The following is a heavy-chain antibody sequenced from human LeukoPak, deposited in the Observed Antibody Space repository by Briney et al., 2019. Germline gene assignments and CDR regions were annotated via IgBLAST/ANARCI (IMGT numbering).Heavy chain of an antibody. CDR2: IVPGFHTT. D-gene: IGHD3-22*01. Sequence: SVKVSCKASGDSFSNYAIVWVRQAPGQGLEWMGGIVPGFHTTDYAQRFQGRLIITADESTTTAYMELSSLTSGDTAMYYCARWDAHYHEGDNWFDPWGQGTLVTVSS. J-gene: IGHJ5*02. CDR3: ARWDAHYHEGDNWFDP. V-gene: IGHV1-69*13. CDR1: GDSFSNYA.